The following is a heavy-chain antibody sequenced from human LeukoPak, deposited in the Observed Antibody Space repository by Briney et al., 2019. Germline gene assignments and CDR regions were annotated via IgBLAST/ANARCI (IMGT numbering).Heavy chain of an antibody. CDR2: INTNTGNP. V-gene: IGHV7-4-1*02. CDR1: GYTFTSYA. D-gene: IGHD2-8*01. J-gene: IGHJ4*02. Sequence: RASVKVSCKASGYTFTSYAMNWVRQAPGQGLEWMGWINTNTGNPTYAQGFTGRFVFSLDTSVSTAYLQISSLKAEDTAVYYCASTTNGDGYYFDYWGQGTLVTVSS. CDR3: ASTTNGDGYYFDY.